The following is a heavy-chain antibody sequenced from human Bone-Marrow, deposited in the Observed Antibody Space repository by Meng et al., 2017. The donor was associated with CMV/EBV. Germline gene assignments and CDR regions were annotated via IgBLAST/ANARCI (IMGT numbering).Heavy chain of an antibody. CDR3: ARPGVFDYYYYGMDV. V-gene: IGHV3-21*05. CDR1: GFTFSSYG. J-gene: IGHJ6*02. D-gene: IGHD3-3*01. Sequence: GESLKISCAASGFTFSSYGMHWVRQAPGKGPEWVSYISDGGTEIYYAASVKGRFTISRDNAKNSLFLQMNSLRGEDTAIYYCARPGVFDYYYYGMDVWGQGTTVTVSS. CDR2: ISDGGTEI.